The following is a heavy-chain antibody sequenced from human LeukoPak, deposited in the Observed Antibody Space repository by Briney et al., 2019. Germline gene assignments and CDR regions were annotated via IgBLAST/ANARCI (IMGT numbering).Heavy chain of an antibody. CDR2: INPGDSDT. J-gene: IGHJ4*02. Sequence: GESLKISCKGSGFTFTKYWIGWVRQMPGKGLEWMGIINPGDSDTRYSPSFQGQVTISADKSISTAYLQWSSLKASDTAMYYCARSWEDQPFDYWGQGTLVTVSS. D-gene: IGHD1-26*01. V-gene: IGHV5-51*01. CDR1: GFTFTKYW. CDR3: ARSWEDQPFDY.